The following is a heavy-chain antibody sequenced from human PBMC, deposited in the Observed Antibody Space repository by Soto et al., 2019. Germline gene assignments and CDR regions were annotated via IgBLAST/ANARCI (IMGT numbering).Heavy chain of an antibody. CDR3: ARDSAYSGSYEFPTYYYDGMDV. V-gene: IGHV4-31*03. CDR2: IYYSGST. Sequence: QVQLQESGPGLVKPSQTLSLTCTVSGGSISSGGYYWSWIRQHPGKGLEWIGYIYYSGSTYYNPSLKSRVTISVDTSKNQFSLKLSSVTAADTAVYYCARDSAYSGSYEFPTYYYDGMDVWGQGTTVTVSS. D-gene: IGHD1-26*01. CDR1: GGSISSGGYY. J-gene: IGHJ6*02.